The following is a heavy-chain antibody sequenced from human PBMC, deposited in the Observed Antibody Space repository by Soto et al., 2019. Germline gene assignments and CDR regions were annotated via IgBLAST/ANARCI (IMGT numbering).Heavy chain of an antibody. CDR2: IVYSGGT. V-gene: IGHV4-59*01. CDR1: GGSISSYY. J-gene: IGHJ4*02. CDR3: ASTVGYYDDSSGHYYFGH. Sequence: SETLSLTCTVSGGSISSYYWSWIRQPPGKGLEWIGYIVYSGGTNYNPSLKSRVTISVDTSKNQFSLKLSSVTAADTAVYYCASTVGYYDDSSGHYYFGHWGQETLVTVCS. D-gene: IGHD3-22*01.